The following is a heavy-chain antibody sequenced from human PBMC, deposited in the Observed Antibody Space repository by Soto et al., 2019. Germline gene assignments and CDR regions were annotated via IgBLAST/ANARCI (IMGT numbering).Heavy chain of an antibody. V-gene: IGHV3-23*01. Sequence: VRLLESGGGLVQPGGSLRLSCAASGFPCSSIGMSWVRQSPGKGLEWVSAIGGNGFSTYYAGSVKGRFTISRDNSKNALYLQVNSLRAEDTALYYCAKDLVGRGVIKPLDYWGQGTLVTVSS. CDR3: AKDLVGRGVIKPLDY. J-gene: IGHJ4*02. CDR1: GFPCSSIG. D-gene: IGHD3-10*01. CDR2: IGGNGFST.